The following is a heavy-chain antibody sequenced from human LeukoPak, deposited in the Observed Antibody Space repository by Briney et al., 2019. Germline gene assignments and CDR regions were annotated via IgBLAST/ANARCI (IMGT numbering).Heavy chain of an antibody. D-gene: IGHD3-22*01. V-gene: IGHV4-30-4*01. CDR1: GGSISSGDYY. CDR2: IYYSGST. CDR3: ARDHYYDSSGYYPLDY. Sequence: SQTLSLTCTVSGGSISSGDYYWSWLRQPPGTGLEWIGYIYYSGSTYYNPSLKSRVTISVDTSKNQFSLKLSSVTAADTAVYYCARDHYYDSSGYYPLDYWGQGTLVTVSS. J-gene: IGHJ4*02.